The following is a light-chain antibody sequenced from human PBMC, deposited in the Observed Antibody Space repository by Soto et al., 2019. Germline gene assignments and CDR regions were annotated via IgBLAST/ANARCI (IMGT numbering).Light chain of an antibody. CDR3: KSYAGSNTYV. J-gene: IGLJ1*01. CDR1: DNDIGVYDF. Sequence: QSALTQPASVSGSPGQSITISCTGTDNDIGVYDFVSWYQHHPGKAPRLIIYEVVQRPSGVPDRFSGSKSGNTASLTVSGLQAADEADYFCKSYAGSNTYVFGSGTKVTVL. CDR2: EVV. V-gene: IGLV2-8*01.